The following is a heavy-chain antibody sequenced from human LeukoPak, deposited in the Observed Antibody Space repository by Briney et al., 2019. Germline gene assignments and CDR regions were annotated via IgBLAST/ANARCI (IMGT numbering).Heavy chain of an antibody. Sequence: PSETLSLTCTVSGYSISSGYYWGWIRQPPGKGLEWIGTIFHSGSTYYNPSLKSRVAISVDTSKNQFSLRLSSVTAADTAVYYCARHLPYAWFGESTGNWFDPWGQGTLVTVSS. D-gene: IGHD3-10*01. V-gene: IGHV4-38-2*02. CDR2: IFHSGST. CDR1: GYSISSGYY. CDR3: ARHLPYAWFGESTGNWFDP. J-gene: IGHJ5*02.